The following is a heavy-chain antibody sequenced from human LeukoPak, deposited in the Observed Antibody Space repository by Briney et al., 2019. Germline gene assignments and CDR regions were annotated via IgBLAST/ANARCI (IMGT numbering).Heavy chain of an antibody. CDR3: ARGSGNYWQVSFDY. D-gene: IGHD1-26*01. CDR2: TYYSGST. Sequence: KPSETLSLTCTVSGGSISSYYWSWIRQPPGKGVEWVGYTYYSGSTRYNPSLTSRVTISVDTSKNQFSLKLTSVTAADTAVYYCARGSGNYWQVSFDYWGQGTLVTVSS. V-gene: IGHV4-59*08. CDR1: GGSISSYY. J-gene: IGHJ4*02.